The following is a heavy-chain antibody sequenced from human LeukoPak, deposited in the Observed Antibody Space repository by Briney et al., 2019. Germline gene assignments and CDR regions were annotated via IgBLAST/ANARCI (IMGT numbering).Heavy chain of an antibody. V-gene: IGHV3-21*01. CDR2: ISSSSSYI. CDR3: AKDASGSYPPDY. Sequence: PRGSLRLSCAASGFTFSSYSMNWVRQAPGKGLEWVSSISSSSSYIYYADSVKGRFTISRDNAKNSLYLQMNSLRAEDTAVYYCAKDASGSYPPDYWGQGTLVTVSS. D-gene: IGHD1-26*01. J-gene: IGHJ4*02. CDR1: GFTFSSYS.